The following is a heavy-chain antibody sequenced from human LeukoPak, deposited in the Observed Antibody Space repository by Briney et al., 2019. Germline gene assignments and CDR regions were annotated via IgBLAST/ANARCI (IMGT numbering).Heavy chain of an antibody. Sequence: RASVKVSCKASGYTFTGYYMHWVRQAPGQGLEWMGRIIPILGIANYAQKFQGRVTITADKSTSTAYMELSSLRSEDTAVYYCASPIPYGDYSRFDYWGQGTLVTVSS. J-gene: IGHJ4*02. CDR3: ASPIPYGDYSRFDY. CDR2: IIPILGIA. V-gene: IGHV1-69*02. D-gene: IGHD4-17*01. CDR1: GYTFTGYY.